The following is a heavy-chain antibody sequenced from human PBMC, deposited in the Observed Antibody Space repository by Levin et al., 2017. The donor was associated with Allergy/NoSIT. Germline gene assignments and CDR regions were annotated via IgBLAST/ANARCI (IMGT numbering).Heavy chain of an antibody. CDR1: GGSFSGYY. V-gene: IGHV4-34*01. J-gene: IGHJ4*02. Sequence: SQTLSLPCAVYGGSFSGYYWSWIRQPPGKGLEWIGEINHSGSTNYNPSLKSRVTISVDTSKNQFSLKLSSVTAADTAVYYCARGHCSGDSCYSGSWAKPFDYWGQGTLVTVSS. CDR3: ARGHCSGDSCYSGSWAKPFDY. CDR2: INHSGST. D-gene: IGHD2-15*01.